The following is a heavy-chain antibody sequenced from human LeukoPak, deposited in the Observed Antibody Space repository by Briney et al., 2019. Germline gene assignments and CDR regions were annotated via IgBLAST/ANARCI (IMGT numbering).Heavy chain of an antibody. Sequence: TSSETLSLTCTVSGGSISSYYWSWIRQPPGKGLEWIGYIYYSGSTNYNPSLKSRVTISVDTSKNQFSLKLSSVTAADTAVYYCARHADYRSGYYRYYFDYWGQGTLVTVSS. V-gene: IGHV4-59*01. CDR1: GGSISSYY. J-gene: IGHJ4*02. CDR2: IYYSGST. CDR3: ARHADYRSGYYRYYFDY. D-gene: IGHD3-22*01.